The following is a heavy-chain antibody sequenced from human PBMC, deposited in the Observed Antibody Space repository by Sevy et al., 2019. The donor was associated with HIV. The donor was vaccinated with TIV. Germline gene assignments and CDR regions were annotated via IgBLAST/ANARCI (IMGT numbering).Heavy chain of an antibody. D-gene: IGHD3-10*01. J-gene: IGHJ4*02. CDR2: ISGNGGSST. CDR3: AKGGFTMVRGVFDY. CDR1: GFSFISYG. V-gene: IGHV3-23*01. Sequence: GGSLRLSCAASGFSFISYGMSWVRQTPGKGLEWVSAISGNGGSSTYYADSVKGRFTISRDNSKNTLYPQMNSLRDEDTAVYYCAKGGFTMVRGVFDYWGQGTLVTVSS.